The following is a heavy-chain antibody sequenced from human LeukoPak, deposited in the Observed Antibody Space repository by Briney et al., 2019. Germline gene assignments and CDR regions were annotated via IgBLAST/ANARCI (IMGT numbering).Heavy chain of an antibody. J-gene: IGHJ5*02. Sequence: SVKVSCKASGGTFTSYAISGVRQAPGQGLEWMGGIIPIFGTANYAQKCQARVTTTADASTSTAYMELSSLRSEDTAVYYCARGPAGALDPWGQGTLVTVSS. CDR1: GGTFTSYA. D-gene: IGHD6-25*01. CDR3: ARGPAGALDP. V-gene: IGHV1-69*13. CDR2: IIPIFGTA.